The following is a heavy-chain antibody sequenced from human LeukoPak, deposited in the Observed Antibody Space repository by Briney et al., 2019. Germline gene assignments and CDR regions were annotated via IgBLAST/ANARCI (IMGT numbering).Heavy chain of an antibody. CDR2: IYPGDSDT. CDR1: GYSFTKYW. D-gene: IGHD3-9*01. V-gene: IGHV5-51*01. CDR3: AITYSVLTGYYEGLDF. J-gene: IGHJ4*02. Sequence: VESPKISCKGSGYSFTKYWLGWVRQMPGKGLEWMGVIYPGDSDTRYSPSFQGQVTISADKSINTAFLQWSSLKASDTAMYYCAITYSVLTGYYEGLDFWGQGTLVTVSS.